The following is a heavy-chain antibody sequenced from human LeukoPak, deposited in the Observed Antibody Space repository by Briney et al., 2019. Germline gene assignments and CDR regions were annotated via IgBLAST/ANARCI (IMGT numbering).Heavy chain of an antibody. CDR2: INTNTGNP. CDR1: GYTFNTYA. CDR3: ATSPGIAAPSGYYFDH. J-gene: IGHJ4*02. D-gene: IGHD6-13*01. V-gene: IGHV7-4-1*02. Sequence: ASVKVSCKASGYTFNTYAMNWVRQAPGQGPEWMGWINTNTGNPTYAQGFTGRFVFSLDTSVSTAYLQISSLKAEDTAVYYCATSPGIAAPSGYYFDHWGQGTLVTVSS.